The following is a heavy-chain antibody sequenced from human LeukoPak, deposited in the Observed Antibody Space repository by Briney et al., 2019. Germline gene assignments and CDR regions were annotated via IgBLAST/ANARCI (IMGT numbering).Heavy chain of an antibody. V-gene: IGHV3-30*18. Sequence: PGGSLRLSCATSGFIFNNYDPHWVRQAPGKGLEWLATISRDGKRQFYTDSVKGRFTISRDNSKNTLYLQMNSLRAEDTAVYYCAKDLYYDSSGYYIVSAFDIWGQGTMVTVSS. CDR3: AKDLYYDSSGYYIVSAFDI. J-gene: IGHJ3*02. CDR1: GFIFNNYD. D-gene: IGHD3-22*01. CDR2: ISRDGKRQ.